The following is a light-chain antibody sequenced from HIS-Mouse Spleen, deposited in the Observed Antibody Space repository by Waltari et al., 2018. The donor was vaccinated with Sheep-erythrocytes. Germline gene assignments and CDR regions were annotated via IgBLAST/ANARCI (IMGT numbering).Light chain of an antibody. V-gene: IGLV1-47*01. Sequence: QSVLTQPPSASGTPGQRVTIPCSGGSSNLGSNYVYWYQQLPGTAPKLLIYRNNQRPSGVPDRFSGSKSGTSASLAISGLRSEDEADYYCAAWDDSLSGNWVFGGGTKLTVL. CDR3: AAWDDSLSGNWV. CDR1: SSNLGSNY. J-gene: IGLJ3*02. CDR2: RNN.